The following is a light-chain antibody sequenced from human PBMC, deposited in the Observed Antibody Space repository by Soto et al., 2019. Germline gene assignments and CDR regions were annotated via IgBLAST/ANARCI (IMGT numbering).Light chain of an antibody. J-gene: IGKJ5*01. CDR1: QSVSSSY. Sequence: EIVLTQSPGTLSLSPGERATLSCRASQSVSSSYLAWYQQKPGQAPRLLIYGASSRATGIPDSFSGSGSGTDFTLTISRLEHDDFAVYYCQQYGSSRITFGQGTRLEIK. V-gene: IGKV3-20*01. CDR3: QQYGSSRIT. CDR2: GAS.